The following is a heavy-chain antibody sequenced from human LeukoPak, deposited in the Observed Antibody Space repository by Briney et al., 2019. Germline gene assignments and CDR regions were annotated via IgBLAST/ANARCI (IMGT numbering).Heavy chain of an antibody. J-gene: IGHJ4*02. Sequence: PSQTLSLTCTVSGGSISSGGYYWSWIRQPPGKGLEWIGYIYHSGSTYYNPSLKSRVTISVDRSKNQFSLKLSSVTAADTAVYYCARDREGGYSGYDPPVAQNYWGQGTLVSVSS. V-gene: IGHV4-30-2*01. CDR2: IYHSGST. CDR3: ARDREGGYSGYDPPVAQNY. D-gene: IGHD5-12*01. CDR1: GGSISSGGYY.